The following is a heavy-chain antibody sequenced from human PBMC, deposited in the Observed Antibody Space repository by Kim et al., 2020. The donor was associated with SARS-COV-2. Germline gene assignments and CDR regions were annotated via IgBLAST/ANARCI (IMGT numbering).Heavy chain of an antibody. CDR2: INHSGST. Sequence: SETLSLTCAVYGGSFSGYYWSWIRQPPGKGLEWIGEINHSGSTNYNPSLKSRVTISVDTSKNQFSLKLSSVTAADTAVYYCARGGIPSNGMDVWGQGTTVTVSS. CDR3: ARGGIPSNGMDV. CDR1: GGSFSGYY. J-gene: IGHJ6*02. V-gene: IGHV4-34*01.